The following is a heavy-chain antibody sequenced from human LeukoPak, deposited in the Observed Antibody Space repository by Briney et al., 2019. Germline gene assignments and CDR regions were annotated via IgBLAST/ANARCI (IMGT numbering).Heavy chain of an antibody. CDR2: ISSSGSTI. Sequence: TGGSLRLSCAASGFTFSSYEMNWVRQAPGEGLEWVSYISSSGSTIYYADSVKGRFTISRDNAKNSLYLQMNSLRAQDTAVYYCARDSSSSDLYGMDVWGQGTTVTVSS. J-gene: IGHJ6*02. V-gene: IGHV3-48*03. CDR1: GFTFSSYE. CDR3: ARDSSSSDLYGMDV. D-gene: IGHD6-6*01.